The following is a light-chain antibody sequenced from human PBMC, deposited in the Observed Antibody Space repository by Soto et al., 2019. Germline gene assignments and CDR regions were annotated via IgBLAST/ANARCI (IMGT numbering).Light chain of an antibody. J-gene: IGLJ2*01. CDR2: SND. CDR1: RSSIGSNT. Sequence: QSVLTQPPSASGTPGQTVTISCSGTRSSIGSNTVNWYQQFPGTAPKLLIYSNDLRPSGVPDRISGSKSGTSASLAISGLQSQDEADYHCAASDDSLLGVVFGGGTKLTVL. CDR3: AASDDSLLGVV. V-gene: IGLV1-44*01.